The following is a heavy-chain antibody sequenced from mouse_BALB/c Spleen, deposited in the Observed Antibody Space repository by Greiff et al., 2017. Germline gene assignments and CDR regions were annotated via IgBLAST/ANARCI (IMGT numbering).Heavy chain of an antibody. CDR3: ARGGNYPYYFDY. CDR1: GFTFSSFG. Sequence: EVMLVESGGGLVQPGGSRKLSCAASGFTFSSFGMHWVRQAPEKGLEWVAYISSGSSTIYYADTVKGRFTISRDNPKNTLFLQMTSLRSEDTAMYYCARGGNYPYYFDYWGQGTTLTVSS. D-gene: IGHD2-1*01. V-gene: IGHV5-17*02. J-gene: IGHJ2*01. CDR2: ISSGSSTI.